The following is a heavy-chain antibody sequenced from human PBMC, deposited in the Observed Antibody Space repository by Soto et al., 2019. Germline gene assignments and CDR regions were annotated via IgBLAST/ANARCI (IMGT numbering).Heavy chain of an antibody. CDR3: ARDGYDILTGHRGPLDWFDP. D-gene: IGHD3-9*01. Sequence: GASVKVSCKASGYTFTSYYMHWVLQAPGQGLEWMGIINPSGGSTSYAQKFQGRVTMTRDTSTSTVYMELSSLRSEDTAVYYCARDGYDILTGHRGPLDWFDPWGQGXLVTVYS. J-gene: IGHJ5*02. V-gene: IGHV1-46*01. CDR2: INPSGGST. CDR1: GYTFTSYY.